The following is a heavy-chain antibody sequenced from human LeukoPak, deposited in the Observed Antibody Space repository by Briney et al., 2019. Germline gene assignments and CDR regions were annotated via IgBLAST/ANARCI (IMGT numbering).Heavy chain of an antibody. Sequence: GRSLRLSCAASGFTFDDYAMHWVRQAPGKGLELVSGISWNSGSIGYADSVKGRFTISRDNSKNTLYLQMNSLRAEDTAVYYCAKDHLTYYDFWSGYYMDVWGKGATVTVSS. CDR1: GFTFDDYA. V-gene: IGHV3-9*01. D-gene: IGHD3-3*01. J-gene: IGHJ6*03. CDR2: ISWNSGSI. CDR3: AKDHLTYYDFWSGYYMDV.